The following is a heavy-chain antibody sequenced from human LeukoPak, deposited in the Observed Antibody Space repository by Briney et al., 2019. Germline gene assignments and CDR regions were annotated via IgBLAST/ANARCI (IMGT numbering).Heavy chain of an antibody. Sequence: ETLSLTCAVHGGSFSGYYWTWIRQPPGKGLEWVANIKQDGSEKYYVDSVKGRFTISRDNAKNSLYLQMNSLRAEDTAVYYCASSLAAGTRLHPFDPWGQGTLVTVSS. J-gene: IGHJ5*02. V-gene: IGHV3-7*01. D-gene: IGHD6-13*01. CDR1: GGSFSGYY. CDR3: ASSLAAGTRLHPFDP. CDR2: IKQDGSEK.